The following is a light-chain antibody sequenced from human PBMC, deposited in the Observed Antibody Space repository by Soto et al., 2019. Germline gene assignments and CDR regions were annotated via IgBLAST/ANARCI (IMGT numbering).Light chain of an antibody. CDR2: EVR. CDR1: SRDIGSYNL. J-gene: IGLJ2*01. V-gene: IGLV2-14*01. CDR3: STYTSRSTLV. Sequence: QSVLTQPASVSGSPGQSITISCSGTSRDIGSYNLVSWYQQPPGKAPKLLIYEVRNRPSGISYRFSGSKSGTTASLTISSLLPADEADYCCSTYTSRSTLVFGGGTKLNVL.